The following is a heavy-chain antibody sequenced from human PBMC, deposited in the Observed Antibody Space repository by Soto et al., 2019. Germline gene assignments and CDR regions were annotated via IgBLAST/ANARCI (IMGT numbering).Heavy chain of an antibody. CDR1: GGTFSNYA. D-gene: IGHD3-10*01. Sequence: QVQLVQSGAEVKKPGSSVKVSCKASGGTFSNYAISWARQAPGQGLEWMGGIIPFLSTPNYAQRFQGRVTITADEATSTAYMELSSLRSEDTAVYYCARGPYGSGTAPLYGMDVWGQGTTVTVSS. V-gene: IGHV1-69*01. J-gene: IGHJ6*02. CDR2: IIPFLSTP. CDR3: ARGPYGSGTAPLYGMDV.